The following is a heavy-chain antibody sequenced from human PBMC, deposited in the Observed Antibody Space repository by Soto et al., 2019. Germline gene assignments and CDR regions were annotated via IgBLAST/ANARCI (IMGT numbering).Heavy chain of an antibody. Sequence: SETLSLTCAVSGGSISSGGYSWSWIRQPPGKGLEWIGEINHSGSTNYNPSLKSRVTISVDTSKNQFSLKLSSVTAADTAVYYCARGHKAAAGLSLFDYWGQRTLVTVSS. V-gene: IGHV4-30-2*01. D-gene: IGHD6-13*01. CDR1: GGSISSGGYS. J-gene: IGHJ4*02. CDR2: INHSGST. CDR3: ARGHKAAAGLSLFDY.